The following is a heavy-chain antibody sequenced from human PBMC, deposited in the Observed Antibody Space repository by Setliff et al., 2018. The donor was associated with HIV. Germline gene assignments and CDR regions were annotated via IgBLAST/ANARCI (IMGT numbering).Heavy chain of an antibody. CDR3: ARVETTVRGATYAMDV. CDR2: MYFRGNA. D-gene: IGHD3-10*01. J-gene: IGHJ6*02. V-gene: IGHV4-59*11. Sequence: SETLSLTCTVSGASISSHYWNWIRQAPGKGLEWIGTMYFRGNARNSPSLKSRVTISVDTSKDQLSLNLTSVTAADSAVYYCARVETTVRGATYAMDVWGQGTMVTVSS. CDR1: GASISSHY.